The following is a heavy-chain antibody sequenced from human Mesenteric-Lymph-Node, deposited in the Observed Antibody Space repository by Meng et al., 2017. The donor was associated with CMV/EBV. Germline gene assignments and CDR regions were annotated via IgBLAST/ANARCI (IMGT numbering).Heavy chain of an antibody. CDR1: GGSISSSSYY. J-gene: IGHJ3*02. D-gene: IGHD5-24*01. CDR3: ATTEMATIWAFDI. Sequence: SETLSLTCTVSGGSISSSSYYWGWIRQPPGKGLQWIGSVFYTGSTYYNPSLKSRVTISVDTSKKQFSLKLSSVTAADTAVYYCATTEMATIWAFDIWGQGTMVTVSS. V-gene: IGHV4-39*07. CDR2: VFYTGST.